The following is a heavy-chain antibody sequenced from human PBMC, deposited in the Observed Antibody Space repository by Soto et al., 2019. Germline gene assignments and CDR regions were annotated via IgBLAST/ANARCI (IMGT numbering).Heavy chain of an antibody. V-gene: IGHV4-59*01. J-gene: IGHJ6*03. Sequence: SETLSLTCTVSGGSISSDYWSWIRQPPGKGLEWIGYIYYSGSTNYNPSLKSRVTISVDTSKNQFSLKLSSVTAADTAVYYCARALRGVRGVIITSCYYYYYMDVWGKGTTVTVSS. CDR2: IYYSGST. CDR3: ARALRGVRGVIITSCYYYYYMDV. D-gene: IGHD3-10*01. CDR1: GGSISSDY.